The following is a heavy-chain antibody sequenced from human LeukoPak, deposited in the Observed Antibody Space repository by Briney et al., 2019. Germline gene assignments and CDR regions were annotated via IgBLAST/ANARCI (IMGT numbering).Heavy chain of an antibody. CDR2: ISSSSYI. V-gene: IGHV3-21*01. CDR1: GFTFSSYS. CDR3: ARDLRDAYCGGDRYSGARQ. D-gene: IGHD2-21*01. Sequence: GGSLRLSCAASGFTFSSYSMNWVRQAPGKGLEWVSSISSSSYIYYADSVKGRFTISRDNAKNSLYLQMNSLRAEDTAVYYCARDLRDAYCGGDRYSGARQWGQGTLVTVSS. J-gene: IGHJ4*02.